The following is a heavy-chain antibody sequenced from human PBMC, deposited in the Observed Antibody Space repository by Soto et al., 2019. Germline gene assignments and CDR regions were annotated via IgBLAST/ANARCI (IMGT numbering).Heavy chain of an antibody. CDR1: GFTFSDYY. V-gene: IGHV3-11*01. J-gene: IGHJ6*03. CDR3: ARNRGVAARSLHYYYMDV. CDR2: ISSSGSTI. D-gene: IGHD6-6*01. Sequence: PGGSLRLSCAASGFTFSDYYMSWIRQAPGKGPEWVSYISSSGSTIYYADSVKGRFTISRDNAKNSLYLQMNSLRAEDTAVYYCARNRGVAARSLHYYYMDVWGKGTTVTVSS.